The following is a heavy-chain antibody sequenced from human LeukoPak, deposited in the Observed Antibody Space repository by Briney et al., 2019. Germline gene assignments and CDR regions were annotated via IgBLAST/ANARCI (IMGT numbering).Heavy chain of an antibody. CDR1: GFTFSSYE. D-gene: IGHD1-14*01. J-gene: IGHJ3*02. V-gene: IGHV3-48*03. Sequence: GGSLRLSCAASGFTFSSYEMNCVRQAPGKGLEWVSYISSSGSTIYYADSVKGRFTISRDIAKNSLYLQMNSLRAEDTAVYYCARPCGRRPHKGNAVDIWGQGTMVTVSS. CDR3: ARPCGRRPHKGNAVDI. CDR2: ISSSGSTI.